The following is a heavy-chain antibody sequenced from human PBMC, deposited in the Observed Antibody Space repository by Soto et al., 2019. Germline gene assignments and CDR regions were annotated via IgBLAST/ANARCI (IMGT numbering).Heavy chain of an antibody. CDR3: ARGAHGYKERAEYFQH. Sequence: QVQLVESGGGLVKPGGSLRLSCAASGFTFSDYYMSWIRQAPGKGLEWVSYISSSSSYTNYADSVKGRFTISRDNAKNSLDLQMNSLRAEDTAVYYCARGAHGYKERAEYFQHWGQGTLVTVSS. CDR1: GFTFSDYY. V-gene: IGHV3-11*05. J-gene: IGHJ1*01. D-gene: IGHD6-25*01. CDR2: ISSSSSYT.